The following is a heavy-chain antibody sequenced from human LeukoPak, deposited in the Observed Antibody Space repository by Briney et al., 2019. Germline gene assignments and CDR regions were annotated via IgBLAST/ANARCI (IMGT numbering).Heavy chain of an antibody. D-gene: IGHD5-24*01. CDR2: IIPILGIA. CDR1: GSTFSSYA. CDR3: ASQDGYN. V-gene: IGHV1-69*04. Sequence: ASVKVSCKASGSTFSSYAISWVRQAPGQGLVWMGRIIPILGIANYAQKFQGRVTITADKSTSTAYMELSSLRSEDTAVYYCASQDGYNWGQGTLVTVSS. J-gene: IGHJ4*02.